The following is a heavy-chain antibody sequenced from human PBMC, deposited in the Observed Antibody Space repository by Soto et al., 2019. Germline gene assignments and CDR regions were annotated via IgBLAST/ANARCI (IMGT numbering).Heavy chain of an antibody. CDR3: AKKYSYGSGSYLYQFDY. J-gene: IGHJ4*02. CDR1: GFNFNNYA. V-gene: IGHV3-23*01. CDR2: IIAGGEST. Sequence: EVKLLESGGGLVQPGGSLRLSCAASGFNFNNYAMTWVRQAPGKGLEWVSTIIAGGESTYYADSVKGRFSISRDNSQNRLYVQMNRLRADDTALYYCAKKYSYGSGSYLYQFDYWGQGTLVTVSS. D-gene: IGHD3-10*01.